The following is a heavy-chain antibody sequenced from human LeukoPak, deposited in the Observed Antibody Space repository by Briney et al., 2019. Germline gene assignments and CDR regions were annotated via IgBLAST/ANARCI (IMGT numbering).Heavy chain of an antibody. V-gene: IGHV3-23*01. D-gene: IGHD3-22*01. CDR2: ISGSGGST. J-gene: IGHJ4*02. CDR3: AKSGPRGHYDSSGRQEGYYFDY. CDR1: GFTFSSYA. Sequence: GGSLRLSCAASGFTFSSYAMSWVRQAPGKGLEWVSAISGSGGSTYYADSVKGRFTISRDNSKNTLYLQMNSLRAEDTAVYYCAKSGPRGHYDSSGRQEGYYFDYWGQGTLVTVSS.